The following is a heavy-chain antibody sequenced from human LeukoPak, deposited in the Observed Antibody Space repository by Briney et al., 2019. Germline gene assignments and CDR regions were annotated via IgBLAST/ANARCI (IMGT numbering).Heavy chain of an antibody. Sequence: GESLKISCKGSGYRFTSYWIGWVRPMPGKGLEWMGIIYPGDSDTRYSPSFQGQVTISADKSISTAYLQWSSLKASDTAMYYCARRRDCSSTSCFHNWFDPWGQGTLVTVSS. V-gene: IGHV5-51*01. CDR3: ARRRDCSSTSCFHNWFDP. CDR1: GYRFTSYW. J-gene: IGHJ5*02. D-gene: IGHD2-2*01. CDR2: IYPGDSDT.